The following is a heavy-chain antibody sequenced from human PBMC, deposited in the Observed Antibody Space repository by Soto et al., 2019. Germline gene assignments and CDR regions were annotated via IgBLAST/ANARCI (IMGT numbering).Heavy chain of an antibody. CDR2: IIPIFGTA. J-gene: IGHJ5*02. Sequence: AAVKVSCKASGGTFSSYAISWVRQAPGQGLEWMGGIIPIFGTANYAQKFQGRVTITADKSTSTAYMELSSLRSEDTAVYYCARVAVAGTWLWFDHWGQGTLVTVSS. CDR3: ARVAVAGTWLWFDH. V-gene: IGHV1-69*06. CDR1: GGTFSSYA. D-gene: IGHD6-19*01.